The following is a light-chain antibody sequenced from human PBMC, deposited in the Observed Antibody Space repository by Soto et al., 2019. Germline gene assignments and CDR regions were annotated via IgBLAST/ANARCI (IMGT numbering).Light chain of an antibody. V-gene: IGKV3-20*01. CDR3: QQYGSSQWT. CDR1: QSVSSSY. CDR2: GAS. Sequence: VMTQSPATLSVSPGEIATLSCSASQSVSSSYLAWYQQKPGQAPRLLIYGASSRATGIPDRFSGSGSGTDFTLTISRLEPEDFAVYYCQQYGSSQWTLGQGTKVDIK. J-gene: IGKJ1*01.